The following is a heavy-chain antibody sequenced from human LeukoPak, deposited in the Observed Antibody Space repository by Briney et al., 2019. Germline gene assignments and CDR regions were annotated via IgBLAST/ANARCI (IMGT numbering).Heavy chain of an antibody. V-gene: IGHV4-59*01. CDR1: GGSISSYY. CDR2: IYYSGST. CDR3: ARGSDNLPHAVFDY. J-gene: IGHJ4*02. Sequence: WETLTLTCTVSGGSISSYYWSWIRQPPGKGLEWIGYIYYSGSTNYNPSLKSRVTISVDTTKNQFSLKLSTVTAADTAVYYCARGSDNLPHAVFDYWGQGTLVTVSS. D-gene: IGHD2-15*01.